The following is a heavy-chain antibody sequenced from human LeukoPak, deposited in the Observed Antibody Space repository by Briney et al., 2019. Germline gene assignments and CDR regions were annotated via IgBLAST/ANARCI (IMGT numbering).Heavy chain of an antibody. CDR1: EFSSSDYY. J-gene: IGHJ4*02. Sequence: PGGSLRLSCAASEFSSSDYYMSWIRQAPGKGLEWVSYISSSGSTIYYADSVMGRFTISRDTANNSLYLQMNSLRVDDTAVYYCARDLNMLRGNNDPIGYFDLWGQGTLVTVPS. V-gene: IGHV3-11*01. CDR3: ARDLNMLRGNNDPIGYFDL. CDR2: ISSSGSTI. D-gene: IGHD3-10*01.